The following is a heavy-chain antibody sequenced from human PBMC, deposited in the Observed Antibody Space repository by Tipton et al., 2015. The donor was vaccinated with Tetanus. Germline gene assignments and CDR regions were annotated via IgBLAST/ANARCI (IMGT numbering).Heavy chain of an antibody. J-gene: IGHJ4*02. CDR3: ATNTSGYYDF. V-gene: IGHV3-23*01. CDR1: GFTFRSHA. D-gene: IGHD6-19*01. Sequence: SLRLSCAAPGFTFRSHAMTWVRQAPGKGLEWVSTISDSGFSTNYADSVKGRFSISRDNGRNTLYLHMNTLSAEDTALYYCATNTSGYYDFWGQGALVTVSS. CDR2: ISDSGFST.